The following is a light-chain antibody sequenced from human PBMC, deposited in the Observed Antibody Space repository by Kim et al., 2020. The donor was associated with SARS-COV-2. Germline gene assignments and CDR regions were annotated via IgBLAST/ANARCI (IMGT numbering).Light chain of an antibody. CDR2: YDD. J-gene: IGLJ1*01. CDR1: SSNIGNNA. V-gene: IGLV1-36*01. CDR3: AAWDDSLNGYV. Sequence: RQSVTVSCSGSSSNIGNNAVNWYQHLPGQAPKLLIYYDDLLPSGVSDRFSGSKSGTSASLAISGLRSEDEADYYCAAWDDSLNGYVFGTGTKVTVL.